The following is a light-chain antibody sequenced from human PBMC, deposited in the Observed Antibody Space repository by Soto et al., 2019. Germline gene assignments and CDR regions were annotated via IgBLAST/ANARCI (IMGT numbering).Light chain of an antibody. CDR1: SSDVGGYKY. Sequence: QSVLTQPASVSGSPGQSITISCTGTSSDVGGYKYVSWYQQHPGKAPKLMIYEVSNRPSGVSNRFSGSKSGNTASLTISGLQAEAEADYYCSSYTSSSPCVFGTGTKLTVL. V-gene: IGLV2-14*01. CDR3: SSYTSSSPCV. CDR2: EVS. J-gene: IGLJ1*01.